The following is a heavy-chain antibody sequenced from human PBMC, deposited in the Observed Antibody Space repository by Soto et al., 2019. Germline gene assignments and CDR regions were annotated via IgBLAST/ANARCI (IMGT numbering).Heavy chain of an antibody. V-gene: IGHV3-30*03. CDR1: GVTFSSYG. CDR2: ISYDGSNK. D-gene: IGHD6-13*01. J-gene: IGHJ3*02. Sequence: GGSLRLSCAASGVTFSSYGIHWVRQAPGKGLEWVAVISYDGSNKYYADSVKGRFTISRDNSKNTLYLQMNSLRAEDTAVYYCRGIAAASPRRPPDALDIWGQGTMVTVSS. CDR3: RGIAAASPRRPPDALDI.